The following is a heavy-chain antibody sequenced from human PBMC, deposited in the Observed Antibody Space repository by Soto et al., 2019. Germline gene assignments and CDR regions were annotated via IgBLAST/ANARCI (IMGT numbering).Heavy chain of an antibody. V-gene: IGHV3-30*18. J-gene: IGHJ4*02. CDR2: IFYDGSKI. CDR1: GFSFSSSG. CDR3: AKDLTGPYDY. Sequence: GGSLSLSCAASGFSFSSSGMHWVHQAPGKGLEWVADIFYDGSKIHYADSVKGRFTISRDNSKNTVHLQMNSLRPEDTAVYYCAKDLTGPYDYWGQGTLVTVSS. D-gene: IGHD3-9*01.